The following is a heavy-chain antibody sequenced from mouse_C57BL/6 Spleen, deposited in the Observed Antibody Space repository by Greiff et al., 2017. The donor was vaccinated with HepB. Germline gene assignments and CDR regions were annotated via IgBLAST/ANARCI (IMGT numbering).Heavy chain of an antibody. J-gene: IGHJ4*01. CDR2: IYPGSGST. CDR1: GYTFTSYW. V-gene: IGHV1-55*01. CDR3: ARRGAYSNYGGVAMDY. Sequence: QVQLQQPGAELVKPGASVKMSCKASGYTFTSYWITWVKQRPGQGLEWIGDIYPGSGSTNYNEKFKSKATLTVDTSSSTAYMQLSSLTSEDSAVYYCARRGAYSNYGGVAMDYWGQGTSVTVSS. D-gene: IGHD2-5*01.